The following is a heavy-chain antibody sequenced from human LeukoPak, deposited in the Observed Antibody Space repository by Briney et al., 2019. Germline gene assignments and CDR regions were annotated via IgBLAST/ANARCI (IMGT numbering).Heavy chain of an antibody. CDR2: IKKTGSET. CDR3: ARAMTTEANDY. Sequence: GGSLRLSCAASGFTFNHFWMSWIRQAPGKGLEWVAYIKKTGSETYYVDSVKGRFTITRDNAKNSLYLQMNNLKVEDTAVYYCARAMTTEANDYWGQGTLVTVSS. V-gene: IGHV3-7*03. D-gene: IGHD4-11*01. CDR1: GFTFNHFW. J-gene: IGHJ4*02.